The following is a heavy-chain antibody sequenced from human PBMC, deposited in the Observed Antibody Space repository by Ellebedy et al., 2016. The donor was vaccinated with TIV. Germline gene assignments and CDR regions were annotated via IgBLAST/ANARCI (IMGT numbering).Heavy chain of an antibody. CDR1: AFTFSRYG. CDR3: ARDDDGSGNYLDY. Sequence: GESLKISCAASAFTFSRYGMHWVRQAPGKGLEWVAVITNDGSIKYYGDSVEGRFTISRDNSKNTLFLQMSSLRTEDTAVYYCARDDDGSGNYLDYWGRGILVTVSS. V-gene: IGHV3-30*03. CDR2: ITNDGSIK. D-gene: IGHD3-10*01. J-gene: IGHJ4*02.